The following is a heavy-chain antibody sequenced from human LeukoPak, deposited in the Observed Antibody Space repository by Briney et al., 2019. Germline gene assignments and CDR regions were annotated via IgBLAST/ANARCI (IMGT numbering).Heavy chain of an antibody. CDR1: GFTFSSYG. CDR2: ISYDGSNK. Sequence: SGGSLRLSCAASGFTFSSYGMHWVRQAPGKGLEWVAVISYDGSNKYYAGSVKGRFTISRDNSKNTLYLQMNSLRAEDTAVYYCAKDSYSYDSSGYFTFYYYYYGMDVWGQGTTVTVSS. J-gene: IGHJ6*02. CDR3: AKDSYSYDSSGYFTFYYYYYGMDV. D-gene: IGHD3-22*01. V-gene: IGHV3-30*18.